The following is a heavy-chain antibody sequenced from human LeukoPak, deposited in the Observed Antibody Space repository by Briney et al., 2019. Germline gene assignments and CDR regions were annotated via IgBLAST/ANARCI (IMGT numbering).Heavy chain of an antibody. D-gene: IGHD4-17*01. Sequence: SGGSLRLSCAASGFTFTSYSMNWVRQAPGKGLEWVSSISSSSSHIYYADSVKGRFTISRDNAKNSLYLQMNSLRAEDTAVYYRARDYYGDYYFDYWGQGTLVTVSS. V-gene: IGHV3-21*01. CDR1: GFTFTSYS. CDR3: ARDYYGDYYFDY. J-gene: IGHJ4*02. CDR2: ISSSSSHI.